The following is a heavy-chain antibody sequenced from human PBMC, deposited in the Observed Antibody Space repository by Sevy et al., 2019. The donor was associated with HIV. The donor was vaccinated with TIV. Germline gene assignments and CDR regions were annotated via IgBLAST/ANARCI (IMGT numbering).Heavy chain of an antibody. D-gene: IGHD3-9*01. Sequence: GGSLRLSCAASGFTFRTYAMSWVRQAPGKGLEWVSGVSGSAGNIDYADSVKGRFTISRDNSKNTLYLQMNSLRAEDTAVYYCATDRISDWFFDSWGQGTLVTVSS. J-gene: IGHJ4*02. V-gene: IGHV3-23*01. CDR2: VSGSAGNI. CDR3: ATDRISDWFFDS. CDR1: GFTFRTYA.